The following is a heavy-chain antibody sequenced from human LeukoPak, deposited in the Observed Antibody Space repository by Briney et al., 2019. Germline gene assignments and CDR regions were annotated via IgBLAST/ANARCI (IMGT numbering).Heavy chain of an antibody. Sequence: GGSLRLSCAASGFTFSNYAMMWLRQAPEKGPEWVSAIRGSGGGTDYADSVRGRFTISRDNSKNTLYLQMIRLRAEDTAVYYCARYCSSTSCYYFDYWGQGTLVTVSS. CDR2: IRGSGGGT. V-gene: IGHV3-23*01. D-gene: IGHD2-2*01. CDR3: ARYCSSTSCYYFDY. J-gene: IGHJ4*02. CDR1: GFTFSNYA.